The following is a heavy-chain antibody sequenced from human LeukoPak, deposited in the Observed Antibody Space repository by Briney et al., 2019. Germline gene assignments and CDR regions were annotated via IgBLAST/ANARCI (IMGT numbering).Heavy chain of an antibody. CDR2: IYSGDST. CDR1: VVSARSNY. CDR3: CARELIGLGESGGYFDS. D-gene: IGHD3-10*01. V-gene: IGHV3-53*01. J-gene: IGHJ4*02. Sequence: GGSLRLSCAASVVSARSNYMIWARQAPGKGLEWVSVIYSGDSTSYADSVKGRFTISRDNSKNTLYLQINSLAAEKAVYYCCARELIGLGESGGYFDSWGQGTLVTVSS.